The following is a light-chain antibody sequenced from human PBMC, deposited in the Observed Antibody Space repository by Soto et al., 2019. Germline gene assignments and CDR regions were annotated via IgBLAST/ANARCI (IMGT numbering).Light chain of an antibody. CDR3: SAYTARSTLV. CDR1: MRDVGAYNL. CDR2: EVR. Sequence: QSALTQPASVYGSAGQSITISCSGTMRDVGAYNLVSWYQQHPGTAPKLIIYEVRNRPSDISSRFSGSRSGNTASLTISGLQSEDEGDYYCSAYTARSTLVFGGGTKLTVL. V-gene: IGLV2-14*01. J-gene: IGLJ3*02.